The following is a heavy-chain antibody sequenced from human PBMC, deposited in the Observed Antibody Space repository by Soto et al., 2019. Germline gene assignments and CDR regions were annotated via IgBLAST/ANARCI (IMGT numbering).Heavy chain of an antibody. Sequence: GGSLRLSCAASGLSFSSYGMSWVRQVPGKGLEWVSGITGSGANTYYADSVKGRFTISRDNSKNTLYLQMNSLRAEDTAVYYCASRFGCSGGSCYSGGRGAFDIWGQGTMVTVSS. D-gene: IGHD2-15*01. CDR1: GLSFSSYG. J-gene: IGHJ3*02. CDR2: ITGSGANT. V-gene: IGHV3-23*01. CDR3: ASRFGCSGGSCYSGGRGAFDI.